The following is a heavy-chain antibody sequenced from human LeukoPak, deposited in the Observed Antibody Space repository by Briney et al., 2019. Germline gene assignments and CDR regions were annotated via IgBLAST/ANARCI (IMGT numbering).Heavy chain of an antibody. CDR2: IRSKAGSYAT. J-gene: IGHJ4*02. D-gene: IGHD4-17*01. V-gene: IGHV3-73*01. CDR3: TGGTTVTTLDY. Sequence: GGSLRLSSVASGFTFSGSAMHWVRQASGKGLEWVARIRSKAGSYATEYAASVKGRFTISREDSKNTAYLQMNSLKTEDTAVYYCTGGTTVTTLDYWGQGPLVPVSS. CDR1: GFTFSGSA.